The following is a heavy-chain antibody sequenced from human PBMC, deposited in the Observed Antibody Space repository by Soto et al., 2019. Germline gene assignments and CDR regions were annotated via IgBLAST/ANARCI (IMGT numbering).Heavy chain of an antibody. CDR1: CYTFTSYC. CDR3: ARDYAYYDSSGYYPDAFDI. D-gene: IGHD3-22*01. V-gene: IGHV1-18*04. CDR2: ISAYNGNT. J-gene: IGHJ3*02. Sequence: ASVKVSSMASCYTFTSYCISWVRQAPGQGLEWMGWISAYNGNTNYAQKLQGGVTMTTDTSTSTAYMELRSLRSDDTAVYYCARDYAYYDSSGYYPDAFDIWGQGTMVTVSS.